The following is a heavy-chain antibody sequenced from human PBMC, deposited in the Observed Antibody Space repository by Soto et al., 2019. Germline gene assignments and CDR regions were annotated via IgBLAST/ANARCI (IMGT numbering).Heavy chain of an antibody. Sequence: GASVKVSCKASGYTFTSYGISWVRQAPGQGLEWMGWISAYNGNTNYAQKLQGRVTMTTDTSTSTAYMELGSLRPDDTAVYYCARRMQLVLWNWFDPWGQGTLVTVSS. CDR2: ISAYNGNT. V-gene: IGHV1-18*01. J-gene: IGHJ5*02. D-gene: IGHD6-13*01. CDR3: ARRMQLVLWNWFDP. CDR1: GYTFTSYG.